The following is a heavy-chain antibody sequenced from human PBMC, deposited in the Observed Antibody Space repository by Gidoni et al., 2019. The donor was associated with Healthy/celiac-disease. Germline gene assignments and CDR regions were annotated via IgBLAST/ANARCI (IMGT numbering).Heavy chain of an antibody. CDR1: GFPFSNAW. Sequence: EVQLVESGGGLVKPGGSLRLSCAASGFPFSNAWMSWVRQAPGKGLEWVGRIESKTDGGTTDYAAPVKGRFTISRDNSKNTLYLQMNSLKTEDTAVYYCTTESGWYEGTVFDYWGQGTLVTVSS. V-gene: IGHV3-15*04. J-gene: IGHJ4*02. CDR3: TTESGWYEGTVFDY. CDR2: IESKTDGGTT. D-gene: IGHD6-19*01.